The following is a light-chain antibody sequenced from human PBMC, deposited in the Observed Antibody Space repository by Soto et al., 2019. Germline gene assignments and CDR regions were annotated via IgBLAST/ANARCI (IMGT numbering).Light chain of an antibody. Sequence: DTQMTQSPSTLSASVGDRVTITCRASQIIDNWLAWYQQKPGKAPKLLIYKASNLESGVPSRFSGSGYGTELTHHFSSLQPDDSATYYCQEYNSQFGGGTKVEIK. CDR2: KAS. CDR1: QIIDNW. V-gene: IGKV1-5*03. J-gene: IGKJ4*02. CDR3: QEYNSQ.